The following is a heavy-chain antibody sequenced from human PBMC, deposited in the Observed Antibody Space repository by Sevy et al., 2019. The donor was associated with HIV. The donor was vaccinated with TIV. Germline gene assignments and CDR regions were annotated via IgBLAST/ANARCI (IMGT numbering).Heavy chain of an antibody. CDR3: ARDSARVIVPTAGFDS. D-gene: IGHD1-1*01. CDR2: IWYDGRTK. Sequence: GGSLRLPCSASGFTFRSFSMHWVRQAPGKGLEWVAVIWYDGRTKQYADSVKGRFTISRDNSKNMLNLEMNSLRAEDTALYFCARDSARVIVPTAGFDSWGQGTVVTVSS. V-gene: IGHV3-33*01. J-gene: IGHJ5*01. CDR1: GFTFRSFS.